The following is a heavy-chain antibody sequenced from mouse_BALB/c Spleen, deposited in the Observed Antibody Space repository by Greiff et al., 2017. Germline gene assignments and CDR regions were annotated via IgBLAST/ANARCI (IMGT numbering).Heavy chain of an antibody. D-gene: IGHD1-1*01. CDR1: GYSITSCYY. CDR2: ISYDGSN. Sequence: EVKVEESGPGLVKPSQSLSLTCSVTGYSITSCYYWNWIRQFPGNKLEWMGYISYDGSNNYNPSLKNRISITRDTSKNQFFLKLNSVTTEDTATYYCASGGSSPYYFDYWGQGTTLTVSS. CDR3: ASGGSSPYYFDY. J-gene: IGHJ2*01. V-gene: IGHV3-6*02.